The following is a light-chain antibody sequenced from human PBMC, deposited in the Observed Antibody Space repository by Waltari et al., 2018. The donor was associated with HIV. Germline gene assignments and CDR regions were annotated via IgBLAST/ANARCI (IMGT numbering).Light chain of an antibody. CDR3: QSTDITGTYAV. Sequence: YELTQSPSVSVSPGQPATITCFVYAFPKQFPYCYQHKPGQAPVLLISKDKERPSGIPDRFSGSGSGTTVTLTISGVRAEDEADYYCQSTDITGTYAVFGPGTKVTVL. V-gene: IGLV3-25*03. J-gene: IGLJ1*01. CDR1: AFPKQF. CDR2: KDK.